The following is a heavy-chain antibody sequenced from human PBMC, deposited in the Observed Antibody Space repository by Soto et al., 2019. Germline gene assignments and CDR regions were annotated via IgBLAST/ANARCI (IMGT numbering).Heavy chain of an antibody. D-gene: IGHD2-15*01. CDR2: IIPIFGTA. CDR3: ARGYCSGGSCYGLYYYYYYGMDV. Sequence: SVKVSCKASGGTFSSYAISWVRQAPGQGLEWMGGIIPIFGTANYAQKFQGRVTITADESTSTAYMELSSLRSEDTAVYYCARGYCSGGSCYGLYYYYYYGMDVWGQGTTVTV. V-gene: IGHV1-69*13. CDR1: GGTFSSYA. J-gene: IGHJ6*02.